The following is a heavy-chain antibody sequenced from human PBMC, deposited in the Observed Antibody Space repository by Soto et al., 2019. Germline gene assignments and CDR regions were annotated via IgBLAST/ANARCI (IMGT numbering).Heavy chain of an antibody. Sequence: EVQLLESGGGVVQPGGSLRLSCAASGFTFSNYAMSXXXXXXXXXXXXVSVISSGGGSKEYADSVKGRFTISRDNSKXXXXXXXXXXXXXXXXXXXXXXXXXXXXXXXXXXVWGQGTTVTVSS. V-gene: IGHV3-23*01. CDR3: XXXXXXXXXXXXXXV. J-gene: IGHJ6*02. CDR1: GFTFSNYA. CDR2: ISSGGGSK.